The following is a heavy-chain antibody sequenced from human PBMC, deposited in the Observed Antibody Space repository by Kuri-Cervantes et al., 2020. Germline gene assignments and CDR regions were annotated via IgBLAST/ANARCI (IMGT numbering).Heavy chain of an antibody. Sequence: GSLRLSCTVSGGSISSYYWSWIRQPPGKGLEWIGYIYYSGSTNYNPSLKSRVTISVDTSKNQFSLKLSSVTAADTAVYYCARDTMGAGGFWGQGTLVTVSS. CDR1: GGSISSYY. V-gene: IGHV4-59*01. CDR2: IYYSGST. CDR3: ARDTMGAGGF. J-gene: IGHJ4*02. D-gene: IGHD1-26*01.